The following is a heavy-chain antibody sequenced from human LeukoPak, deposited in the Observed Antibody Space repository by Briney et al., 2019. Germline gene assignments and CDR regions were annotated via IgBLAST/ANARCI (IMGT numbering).Heavy chain of an antibody. D-gene: IGHD3-22*01. Sequence: ASVKVSCKAPGYTFTGYYMHWVRQAPGQGLEWMGWINPNSGGTNYAQKFQGRVTMTRDTSISTAYMELSRLRSDDTAVYYCARDPFDSSGYDAFDIWGQGTMVTVSS. CDR1: GYTFTGYY. J-gene: IGHJ3*02. CDR2: INPNSGGT. CDR3: ARDPFDSSGYDAFDI. V-gene: IGHV1-2*02.